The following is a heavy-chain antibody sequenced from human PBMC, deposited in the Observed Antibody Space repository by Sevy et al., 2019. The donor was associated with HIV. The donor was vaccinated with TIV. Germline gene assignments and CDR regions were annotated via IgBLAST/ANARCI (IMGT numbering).Heavy chain of an antibody. Sequence: GGFLRLSCAASGFSFSDYRMHWVRQAPGKGLEWVAVISYDGRNNKYNADSVKGRFTISRDNSKNTLYLQMNSRRAEDTAIYYCARDRGEILSSAFDYWGQGTLVTVSS. CDR2: ISYDGRNNK. CDR3: ARDRGEILSSAFDY. CDR1: GFSFSDYR. V-gene: IGHV3-30*03. D-gene: IGHD3-16*01. J-gene: IGHJ4*02.